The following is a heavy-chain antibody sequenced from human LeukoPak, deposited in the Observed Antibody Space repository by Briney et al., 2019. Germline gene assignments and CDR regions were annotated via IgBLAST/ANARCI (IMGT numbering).Heavy chain of an antibody. CDR3: ARGSAGATVATVWFDP. V-gene: IGHV4-61*02. D-gene: IGHD4-11*01. CDR1: GGSISSGSYY. Sequence: SETLSLTCTVSGGSISSGSYYWSWIPQPAGKGLEWIGRIYTSGSTKYNPSLKSRVTISVDTSKNQFSLNLSSVTAADTAVYYCARGSAGATVATVWFDPWGQGTLVTVSS. CDR2: IYTSGST. J-gene: IGHJ5*02.